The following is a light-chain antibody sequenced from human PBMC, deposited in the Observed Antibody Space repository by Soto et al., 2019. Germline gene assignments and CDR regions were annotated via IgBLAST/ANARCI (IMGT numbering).Light chain of an antibody. CDR3: QQYGSSPLT. CDR1: QSVTKY. CDR2: GAS. Sequence: EVVLTQSPATLSLSPGERATLSCRASQSVTKYLAWYQQKPGQALRLLIYGASSRATGIPDRFSGSGSGTDFTLTISRLESEDFAVYHCQQYGSSPLTFGGGTKVEIK. J-gene: IGKJ4*01. V-gene: IGKV3-20*01.